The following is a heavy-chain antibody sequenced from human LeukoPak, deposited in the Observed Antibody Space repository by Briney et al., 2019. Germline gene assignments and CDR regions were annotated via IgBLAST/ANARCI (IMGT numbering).Heavy chain of an antibody. J-gene: IGHJ5*02. CDR1: GFTFSSFG. Sequence: PGGSLRLSCAASGFTFSSFGMHWVRQAPGKGLEWVAFIRYDGSNKYYADSVKGRFTISRDNSKNTLYLQMNSLRAEDRAVYYCAKTSRQLDWFDPWGQGTLVTVSS. CDR3: AKTSRQLDWFDP. D-gene: IGHD6-13*01. CDR2: IRYDGSNK. V-gene: IGHV3-30*02.